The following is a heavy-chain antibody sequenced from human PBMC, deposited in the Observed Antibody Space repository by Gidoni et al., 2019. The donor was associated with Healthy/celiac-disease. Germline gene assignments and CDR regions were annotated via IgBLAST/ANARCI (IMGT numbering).Heavy chain of an antibody. Sequence: EVQLVESGGGLVQPGGSLRLSCAASGFTFSSYWMSWVRQAPGKGLEWVANIKQDGSEKYYVDSVKGRFTISRDNAKNSLYLQMNSLRAEDTAVYYCARDLGFWSGYSYNWFDPWGQGTLVTVSS. J-gene: IGHJ5*02. CDR2: IKQDGSEK. CDR1: GFTFSSYW. CDR3: ARDLGFWSGYSYNWFDP. D-gene: IGHD3-3*01. V-gene: IGHV3-7*01.